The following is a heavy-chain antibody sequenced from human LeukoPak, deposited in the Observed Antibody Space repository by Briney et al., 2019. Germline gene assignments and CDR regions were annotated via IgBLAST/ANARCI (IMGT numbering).Heavy chain of an antibody. CDR1: GGSFSGYY. V-gene: IGHV4-34*01. J-gene: IGHJ5*02. D-gene: IGHD3-10*01. CDR3: ARGAITMVQGASVDP. CDR2: INHSGST. Sequence: PSETLSLTCAVYGGSFSGYYWSWIRQPPGKGLEWIGEINHSGSTNYNPSLKSRVTISVDTSKNQFSLKLSSVTAADTAVYYCARGAITMVQGASVDPWGQGTLATVSS.